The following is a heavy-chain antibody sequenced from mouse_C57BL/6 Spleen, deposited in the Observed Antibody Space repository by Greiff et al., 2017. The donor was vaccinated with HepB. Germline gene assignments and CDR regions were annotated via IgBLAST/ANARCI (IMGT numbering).Heavy chain of an antibody. V-gene: IGHV1-81*01. Sequence: QVQLKQSGAELARPGASVKLSCKASGYTFTSYGISWVKQRTGQGLEWIGEIYPRSGNTYYNEKFKGKATLTADQSSSTAYMVLRSLTSEDSAVYFCARRITTVVAPFDYWGQGTTLTVSS. D-gene: IGHD1-1*01. CDR1: GYTFTSYG. CDR3: ARRITTVVAPFDY. CDR2: IYPRSGNT. J-gene: IGHJ2*01.